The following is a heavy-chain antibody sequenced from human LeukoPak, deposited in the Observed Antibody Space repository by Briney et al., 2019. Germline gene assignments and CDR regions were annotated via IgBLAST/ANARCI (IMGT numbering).Heavy chain of an antibody. CDR1: GFTFSSYE. CDR3: AKDLRWELPKTVDY. V-gene: IGHV3-48*03. Sequence: PGGSLRLSCAASGFTFSSYEMNWVRQTPGKGLEWISYISSSGTTIYYADSVKGRFTISRDKSKNTLYLQMNSLRAEDTAVYYCAKDLRWELPKTVDYWGQGTLVTVSS. J-gene: IGHJ4*02. CDR2: ISSSGTTI. D-gene: IGHD1-26*01.